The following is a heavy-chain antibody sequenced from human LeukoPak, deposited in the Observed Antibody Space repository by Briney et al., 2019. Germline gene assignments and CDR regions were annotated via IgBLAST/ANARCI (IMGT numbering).Heavy chain of an antibody. Sequence: SVKVSCKASGGTFSSSDISWVRQAPGQGLEWMGRIIPILGITKYAQKCQGRVVITADKPTSTAYMELSTLTSEDTAVYYCAKVHSVTGTFDYWGQGTLVTVPP. D-gene: IGHD1-20*01. CDR3: AKVHSVTGTFDY. V-gene: IGHV1-69*04. CDR1: GGTFSSSD. CDR2: IIPILGIT. J-gene: IGHJ4*02.